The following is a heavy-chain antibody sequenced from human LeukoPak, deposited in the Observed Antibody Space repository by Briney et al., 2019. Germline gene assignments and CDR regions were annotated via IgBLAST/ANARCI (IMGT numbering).Heavy chain of an antibody. CDR2: IKSSDGST. Sequence: PGGSLRLSCAASGFTFSTYAMSWVRQAPGKGLEWVSGIKSSDGSTYYADTVKGRFTISGDTAKNMLYLQMNSLRVDDTAVYYCAKDDTISGVNFFDYWGQGTLVTVSS. V-gene: IGHV3-23*01. CDR1: GFTFSTYA. D-gene: IGHD3-3*01. J-gene: IGHJ4*02. CDR3: AKDDTISGVNFFDY.